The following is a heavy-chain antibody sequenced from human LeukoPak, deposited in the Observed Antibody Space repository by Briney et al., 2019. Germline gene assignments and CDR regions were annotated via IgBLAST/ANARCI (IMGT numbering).Heavy chain of an antibody. D-gene: IGHD3-10*01. CDR2: MYYSGNT. J-gene: IGHJ3*01. V-gene: IGHV4-59*01. Sequence: SETLSLTCTVSGGSISGYYCSWVRQPPGKGLEWIGYMYYSGNTNSNPSLKSRVTISVDTSKNQCSLKLSSVTAADTAVYYCARVSDYGSVLWGQGTRVTVSS. CDR1: GGSISGYY. CDR3: ARVSDYGSVL.